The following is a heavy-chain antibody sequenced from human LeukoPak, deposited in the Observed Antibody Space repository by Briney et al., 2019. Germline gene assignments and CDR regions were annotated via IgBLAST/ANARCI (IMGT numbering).Heavy chain of an antibody. CDR3: ITPLPYSAQ. J-gene: IGHJ4*02. D-gene: IGHD2-21*01. CDR2: IKPKTDGETT. V-gene: IGHV3-15*07. Sequence: GGSLRHSCAASEFDFSTHAMNWVRQAPGKGLEWVGRIKPKTDGETTEYAAPVKDRFSISRDDSKSMMYLQMNSLKTEDTAVYYCITPLPYSAQGGQGTLVTVSS. CDR1: EFDFSTHA.